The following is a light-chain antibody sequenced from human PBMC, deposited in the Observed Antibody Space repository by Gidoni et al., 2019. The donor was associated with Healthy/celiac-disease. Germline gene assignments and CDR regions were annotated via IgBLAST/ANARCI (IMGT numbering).Light chain of an antibody. V-gene: IGKV1-33*01. J-gene: IGKJ5*01. Sequence: DLQMTQSPSSLSASVGDRVTITCQASQDISNYLNWYQHKPGKAPKLLIYDASNLETGVPSRFSGSGSGTDFTFTISSLQPEDIATYYCQQYDNRPLTFGQGTRLEIK. CDR1: QDISNY. CDR3: QQYDNRPLT. CDR2: DAS.